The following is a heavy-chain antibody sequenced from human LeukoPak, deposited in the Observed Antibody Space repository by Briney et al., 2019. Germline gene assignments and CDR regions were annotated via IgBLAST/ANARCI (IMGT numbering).Heavy chain of an antibody. D-gene: IGHD3-10*01. J-gene: IGHJ4*02. CDR1: VGSISSISYY. Sequence: SETLSLPCTVSVGSISSISYYWGWIRQSPEKGLEWIGCFLYSGGTDYNPSLKSRVTISVDESKNQYSLKVTSVTAADTGIFYCAGHSRQMQGSGYDHWGQGALVTVSS. CDR3: AGHSRQMQGSGYDH. CDR2: FLYSGGT. V-gene: IGHV4-39*01.